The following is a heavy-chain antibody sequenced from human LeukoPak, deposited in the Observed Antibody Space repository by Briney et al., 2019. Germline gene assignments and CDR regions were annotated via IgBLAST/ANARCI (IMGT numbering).Heavy chain of an antibody. CDR2: IYKSGST. J-gene: IGHJ4*02. V-gene: IGHV4-59*08. D-gene: IGHD3-10*01. CDR3: ARGYGSVSYFDY. CDR1: GGSISSYY. Sequence: SETLSLTCTGSGGSISSYYWSWIRQPPGKGLEWIGYIYKSGSTRYNPSLKSRVTMSVDTSNNQFSLKLSSVAAADTAVYYCARGYGSVSYFDYWGQGSMVTVSS.